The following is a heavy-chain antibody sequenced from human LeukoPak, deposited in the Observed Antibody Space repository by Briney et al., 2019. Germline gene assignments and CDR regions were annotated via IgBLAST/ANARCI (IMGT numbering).Heavy chain of an antibody. D-gene: IGHD3-22*01. J-gene: IGHJ4*02. V-gene: IGHV1-2*02. Sequence: ASVKVSCKASGYTFTGYYMHWVRQAPGQGLEWMGWINPNSGGTNYAQKFQGRVTMTRDTSIGTAYMELSRLRSDDTAVYYCARDSPTYYYDSSGYYESYWGQGTLVTVSS. CDR2: INPNSGGT. CDR3: ARDSPTYYYDSSGYYESY. CDR1: GYTFTGYY.